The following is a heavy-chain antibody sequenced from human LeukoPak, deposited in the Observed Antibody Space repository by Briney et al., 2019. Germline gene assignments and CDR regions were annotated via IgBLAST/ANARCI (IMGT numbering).Heavy chain of an antibody. D-gene: IGHD1-7*01. CDR1: GFTFSSYA. V-gene: IGHV3-30*04. J-gene: IGHJ4*02. CDR3: ARAINYVPDY. CDR2: ISYDGSNK. Sequence: PGRSLRLSCAASGFTFSSYAMHWVRQAPGKGLEWVAVISYDGSNKYYADSVKGRFTISRDNSKNTLYLQMNSLRAEDTAVYYCARAINYVPDYWGQGTLVTVSS.